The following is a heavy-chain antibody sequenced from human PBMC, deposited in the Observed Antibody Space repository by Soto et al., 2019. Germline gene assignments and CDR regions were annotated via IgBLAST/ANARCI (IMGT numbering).Heavy chain of an antibody. V-gene: IGHV4-61*01. Sequence: KTSETLSLTCTVSGGSVSSGSYYWSWIRQPPGKGLEWIGYIYYSGSTNYNPSLKSRVTISVDTSKNQFSLKLSSVTAADTAVYYCARGPAARPLDYWGQGTLVTVSS. J-gene: IGHJ4*02. CDR3: ARGPAARPLDY. CDR1: GGSVSSGSYY. CDR2: IYYSGST. D-gene: IGHD6-6*01.